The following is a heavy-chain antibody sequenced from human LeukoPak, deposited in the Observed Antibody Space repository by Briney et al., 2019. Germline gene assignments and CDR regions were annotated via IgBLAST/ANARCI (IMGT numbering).Heavy chain of an antibody. J-gene: IGHJ4*02. CDR3: AKAYCRGDCHEDY. CDR2: IKHDGTQK. CDR1: GFTFSSYW. Sequence: GGSLRLSCAASGFTFSSYWMSWVRQAPGKGLEWVANIKHDGTQKFYVDSVKGRFTISRDNSKNTLYLQMNSLRAEDTAVYYCAKAYCRGDCHEDYWGQGTLVSVSS. D-gene: IGHD2-21*02. V-gene: IGHV3-7*02.